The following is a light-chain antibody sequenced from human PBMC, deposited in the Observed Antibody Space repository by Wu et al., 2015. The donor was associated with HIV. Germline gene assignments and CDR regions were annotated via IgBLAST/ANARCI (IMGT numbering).Light chain of an antibody. CDR1: QSVSTY. V-gene: IGKV3-11*01. CDR3: QQRSHWIT. J-gene: IGKJ5*01. CDR2: DTS. Sequence: EIVLTQSPATLSLSPGERATLSCRASQSVSTYLAWYQQKPGQSPRLLIYDTSNRATGIPARFSGSGSGTDFTLTISSLEPEDXAIYYCQQRSHWITFGQGTRLEIK.